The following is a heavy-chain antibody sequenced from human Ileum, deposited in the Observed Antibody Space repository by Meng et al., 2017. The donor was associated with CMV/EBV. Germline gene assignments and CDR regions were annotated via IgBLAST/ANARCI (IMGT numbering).Heavy chain of an antibody. CDR3: ASTSSSSFYYFDY. CDR1: GGSFSGYY. V-gene: IGHV4-34*01. Sequence: CAGYGGSFSGYYWSWIRQPRGKGLEWIGEINHSGSTNYNPSLKSRVTISVDTSKNQFSLKLSSVTAADTAVYYCASTSSSSFYYFDYWGQGTLVTVSS. CDR2: INHSGST. D-gene: IGHD6-6*01. J-gene: IGHJ4*02.